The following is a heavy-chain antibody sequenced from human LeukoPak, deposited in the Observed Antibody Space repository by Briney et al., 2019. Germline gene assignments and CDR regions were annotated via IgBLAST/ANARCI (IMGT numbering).Heavy chain of an antibody. V-gene: IGHV1-2*02. CDR3: ARGDSSGYLPLGY. J-gene: IGHJ4*02. D-gene: IGHD3-22*01. CDR1: GYTFTGYY. Sequence: ASVKVSCKASGYTFTGYYMHWVRQAPGQGLEWMGWINPNSGGTNYAQKFRGRVTMTRDTSISTAYMELSRLRSDDTAVYYCARGDSSGYLPLGYWGQGTLVTVSS. CDR2: INPNSGGT.